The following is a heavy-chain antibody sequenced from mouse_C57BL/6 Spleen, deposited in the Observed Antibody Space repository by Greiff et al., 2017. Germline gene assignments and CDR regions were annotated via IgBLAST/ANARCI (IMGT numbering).Heavy chain of an antibody. D-gene: IGHD1-1*01. Sequence: EVMLVESGGGLVQPGGSLKLSCAASGFTFSDYYMYWVRQTPEKRLEWVAYLSNGGGSTYYPDTVKGRFTISRDNAKNTLYLQMSRLKSEDTAMYYCARHYGRGYFDVWGTGTTVTVSS. CDR1: GFTFSDYY. J-gene: IGHJ1*03. CDR2: LSNGGGST. CDR3: ARHYGRGYFDV. V-gene: IGHV5-12*01.